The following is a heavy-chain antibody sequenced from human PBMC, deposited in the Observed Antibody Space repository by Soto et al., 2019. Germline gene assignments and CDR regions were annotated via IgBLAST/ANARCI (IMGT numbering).Heavy chain of an antibody. D-gene: IGHD5-12*01. CDR3: AHRPRGYAYYFDY. Sequence: QITLKECGPTLVKPTQTLTLTCTFSGLSLSTRGVCVAWILQRQGQPLDWLTLLFWDDHKWYSPSLKIRLTSTEDTAKNHVVRTVTNMDPVDTATYYCAHRPRGYAYYFDYWGQGTLVTVSS. CDR2: LFWDDHK. J-gene: IGHJ4*02. V-gene: IGHV2-5*02. CDR1: GLSLSTRGVC.